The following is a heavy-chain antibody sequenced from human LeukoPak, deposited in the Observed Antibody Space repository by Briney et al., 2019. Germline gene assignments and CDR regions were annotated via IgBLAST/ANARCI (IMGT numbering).Heavy chain of an antibody. CDR2: IYYSGST. Sequence: SETLSLTCTVSGGSISSDYWSWIRQPPGKGLEWIGYIYYSGSTNYNPSLKSRVTISVDTSKNQFSLKLSSVTAADTAVYYCARCGGDCYPPEFDYWGQGTLVTVSS. J-gene: IGHJ4*02. CDR1: GGSISSDY. D-gene: IGHD2-21*02. V-gene: IGHV4-59*01. CDR3: ARCGGDCYPPEFDY.